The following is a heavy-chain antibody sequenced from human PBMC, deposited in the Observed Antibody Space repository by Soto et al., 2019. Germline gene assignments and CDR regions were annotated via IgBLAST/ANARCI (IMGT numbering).Heavy chain of an antibody. V-gene: IGHV4-39*01. Sequence: SETLSLTCTVSGGSISSSSYYWGWIRQPPGKGLEWIGSIYYSGSTYYNPSLKSRVTISVDTSKNQFSLKLSSVTAADTAVYYCARQDFNFDYWGQGTLVTVSS. J-gene: IGHJ4*02. CDR2: IYYSGST. D-gene: IGHD3-3*01. CDR3: ARQDFNFDY. CDR1: GGSISSSSYY.